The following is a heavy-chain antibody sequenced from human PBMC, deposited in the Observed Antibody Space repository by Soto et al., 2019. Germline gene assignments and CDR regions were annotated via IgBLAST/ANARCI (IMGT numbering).Heavy chain of an antibody. CDR1: GFTFSSYA. D-gene: IGHD2-15*01. V-gene: IGHV3-23*01. CDR2: GSICGST. Sequence: DVQLLESGGGLVQPEGSLRLSCAASGFTFSSYAMGWVRQGPGKGLEWVAGGSICGSTHYADSVRGRFTISRDNSKNTLSLQMNSLTAEDTAVYFCAKRRGAGGHFDYWGQGALVTVSS. J-gene: IGHJ4*02. CDR3: AKRRGAGGHFDY.